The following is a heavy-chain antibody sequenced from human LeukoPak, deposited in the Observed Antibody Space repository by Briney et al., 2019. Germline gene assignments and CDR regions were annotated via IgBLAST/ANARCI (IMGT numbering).Heavy chain of an antibody. Sequence: PSETLSLTCTVSGASINGYFWNWIRQPPGKGLEWIGYIYYSGNANYNPSLYNPSLKIRLTILVDTSKNQFSLKLSSAAAVDTAVYYCARGGSSLDSWGQGTLVTVSS. CDR1: GASINGYF. CDR2: IYYSGNA. V-gene: IGHV4-59*01. CDR3: ARGGSSLDS. D-gene: IGHD6-13*01. J-gene: IGHJ4*02.